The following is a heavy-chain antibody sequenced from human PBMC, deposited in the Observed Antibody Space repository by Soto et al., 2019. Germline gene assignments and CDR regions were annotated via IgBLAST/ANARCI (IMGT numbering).Heavy chain of an antibody. CDR3: AKDKRELTPDFDY. D-gene: IGHD1-26*01. J-gene: IGHJ4*02. CDR1: GFTFSSYG. V-gene: IGHV3-30*18. CDR2: ISYDGSNK. Sequence: QVQLVESGGGVVQPWRSLRLSCAASGFTFSSYGMHWVRQAPGKGLEWVAVISYDGSNKYYADSVKGRFTISRDNSKNTLSLQMNSLRAEDTAVYYCAKDKRELTPDFDYWGQGTLVTVSS.